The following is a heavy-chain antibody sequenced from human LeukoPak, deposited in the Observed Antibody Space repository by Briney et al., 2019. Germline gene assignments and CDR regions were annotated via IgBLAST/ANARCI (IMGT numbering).Heavy chain of an antibody. D-gene: IGHD4-17*01. CDR1: GFTFSSYG. CDR2: IRYDGSNK. J-gene: IGHJ6*02. Sequence: GGSLRLSCAASGFTFSSYGMHWVRQAPGKGLEWVAVIRYDGSNKYYADSVKGRFTISRDNSKNTLYLQMNSLRAEDTAVYYCARDPYTVTNYDYYGMDVWGQGTTVTVSS. V-gene: IGHV3-33*01. CDR3: ARDPYTVTNYDYYGMDV.